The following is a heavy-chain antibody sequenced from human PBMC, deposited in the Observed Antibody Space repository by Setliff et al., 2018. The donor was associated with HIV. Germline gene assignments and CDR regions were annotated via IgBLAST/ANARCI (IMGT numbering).Heavy chain of an antibody. CDR2: ISTNTGNP. J-gene: IGHJ6*03. CDR3: ARDPGSRAPTYYYMDV. Sequence: ASVKVSYKASGYTFTYYTMNWVRQAPGQGLEWMGWISTNTGNPTYAQDFTGRFVFSLDTSVSTAYLQISSLKAEDTAVYYCARDPGSRAPTYYYMDVWGKGTTVTVSS. V-gene: IGHV7-4-1*02. CDR1: GYTFTYYT. D-gene: IGHD3-10*01.